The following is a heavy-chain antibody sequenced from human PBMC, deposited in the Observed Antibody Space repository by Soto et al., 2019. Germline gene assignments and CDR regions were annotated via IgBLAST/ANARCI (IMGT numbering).Heavy chain of an antibody. D-gene: IGHD2-2*01. J-gene: IGHJ4*02. CDR3: ARENLGYCSSTSCYSY. V-gene: IGHV4-31*03. Sequence: TLSLTCTVSGGSISSGGYYWSWIRQHPGKGLEWIGYIYYSGSTYYNPSLKSRVTISVDTSKNQFSLKLSSVTAADTAVYYCARENLGYCSSTSCYSYWGQGTLVTVSS. CDR2: IYYSGST. CDR1: GGSISSGGYY.